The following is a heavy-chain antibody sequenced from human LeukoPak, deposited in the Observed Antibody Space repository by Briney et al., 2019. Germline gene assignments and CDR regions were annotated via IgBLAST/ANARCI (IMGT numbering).Heavy chain of an antibody. CDR2: IYYSGST. Sequence: SETLSLTXTVSGGSISSYYWSWIRQPPGKGLEWIGYIYYSGSTNDNPSLKSRVTISVDTSKNQFSLKLSTVTAADTAVYYCARSNYDILTGYYTNFDYWGQGTLVTVSS. CDR3: ARSNYDILTGYYTNFDY. V-gene: IGHV4-59*01. J-gene: IGHJ4*02. CDR1: GGSISSYY. D-gene: IGHD3-9*01.